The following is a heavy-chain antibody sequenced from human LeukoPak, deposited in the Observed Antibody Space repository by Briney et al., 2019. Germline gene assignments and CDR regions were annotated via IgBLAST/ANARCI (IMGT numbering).Heavy chain of an antibody. J-gene: IGHJ4*02. CDR2: LRHDASKQ. Sequence: PGGSLRLSCAASGFTFSQSGMHWVRQAPGKGLEWVAFLRHDASKQYYADSVKGRFTISRDTSQNMLYLQMNSLRVDDTAVYYCAKGSPWSTAPAAVDFWAQGTRVTVSS. V-gene: IGHV3-30*02. CDR3: AKGSPWSTAPAAVDF. D-gene: IGHD2-2*01. CDR1: GFTFSQSG.